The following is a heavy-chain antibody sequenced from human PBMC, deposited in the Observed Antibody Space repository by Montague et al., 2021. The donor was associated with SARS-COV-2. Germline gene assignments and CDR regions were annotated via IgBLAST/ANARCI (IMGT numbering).Heavy chain of an antibody. CDR2: INYGGST. CDR3: ARGAPGY. J-gene: IGHJ4*02. V-gene: IGHV4-34*01. D-gene: IGHD1-1*01. Sequence: ETLSLTCAVYGGSFSDYHWTWIRQSPGGGLEWIGQINYGGSTKYNPPPRSRVTISIDTSKNQFSLKLTSVTAADTAVYYCARGAPGYWGQGTLVTVSS. CDR1: GGSFSDYH.